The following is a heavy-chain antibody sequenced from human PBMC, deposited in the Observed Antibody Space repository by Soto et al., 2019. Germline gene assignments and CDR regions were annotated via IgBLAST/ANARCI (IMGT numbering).Heavy chain of an antibody. Sequence: XATLSLHFTVSGGSISSSSYYWGCIRQPPGKGLEWIGSIYYSGSTYYNPSLKSRVTISVDTSKNQFSLKLSSVTAADTAVYYCARLTEARGIVLRGWFDPCGQGTLVTVSS. J-gene: IGHJ5*02. CDR2: IYYSGST. V-gene: IGHV4-39*01. CDR1: GGSISSSSYY. D-gene: IGHD1-26*01. CDR3: ARLTEARGIVLRGWFDP.